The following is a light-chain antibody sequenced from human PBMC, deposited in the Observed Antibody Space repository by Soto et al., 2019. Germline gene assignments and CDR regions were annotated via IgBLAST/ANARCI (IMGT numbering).Light chain of an antibody. CDR2: AAS. Sequence: DIQMTQSPSSLSASVGDRVTITCRASQSISTYLHWYQQKPGKAPNLLIYAASTLQSGVPSRFRGSGSWTDFTLTISSLQPEDFATYFCQHGYSTPLTFGGGTKVDIK. CDR1: QSISTY. CDR3: QHGYSTPLT. V-gene: IGKV1-39*01. J-gene: IGKJ4*01.